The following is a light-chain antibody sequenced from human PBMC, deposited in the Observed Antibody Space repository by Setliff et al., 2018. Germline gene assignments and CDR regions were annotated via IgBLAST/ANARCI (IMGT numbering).Light chain of an antibody. CDR2: EVN. V-gene: IGLV2-8*01. J-gene: IGLJ1*01. CDR3: SAYAGSNNWGV. CDR1: SSDVGGYDY. Sequence: QSALTQPPSASGSPGQSVTISCTGSSSDVGGYDYVSWYQQHPGKVPKLMTYEVNRRPSGVPDRFSGSKSGNTASLTVSGLQAEDEADYYCSAYAGSNNWGVFGTGTKVTV.